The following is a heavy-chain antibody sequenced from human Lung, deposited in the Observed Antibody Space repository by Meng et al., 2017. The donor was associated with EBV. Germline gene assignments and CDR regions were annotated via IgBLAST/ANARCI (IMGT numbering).Heavy chain of an antibody. V-gene: IGHV7-4-1*02. CDR2: IRTNPGTP. J-gene: IGHJ5*02. CDR1: GYPFSTDT. Sequence: QLGVDLQTPGASARVSCKAVGYPFSTDTRNWVGQAHGRGLEWRGWIRTNPGTPTYTQGFTGRFVFSLDTSVSTAYLQISSLKAEDTAVYYCARGGNFDPWGQGTLVTVSS. D-gene: IGHD2/OR15-2a*01. CDR3: ARGGNFDP.